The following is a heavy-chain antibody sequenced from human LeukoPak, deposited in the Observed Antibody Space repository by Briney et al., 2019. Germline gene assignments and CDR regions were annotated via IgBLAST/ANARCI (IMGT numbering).Heavy chain of an antibody. J-gene: IGHJ4*02. CDR1: ANDW. CDR3: VRHFREDCGGRRLDW. D-gene: IGHD2-21*01. V-gene: IGHV5-51*01. CDR2: IFPADSDT. Sequence: GESLKISCRGFANDWIGWARRMPRQGPERRGIIFPADSDTTYSPSFEGQVTISANNSTRTASMQCSSLKATVAAMYYCVRHFREDCGGRRLDWWGRGTLVTVS.